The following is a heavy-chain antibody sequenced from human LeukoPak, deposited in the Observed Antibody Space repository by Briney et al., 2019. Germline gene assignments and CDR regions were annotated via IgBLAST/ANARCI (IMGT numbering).Heavy chain of an antibody. D-gene: IGHD3-10*01. J-gene: IGHJ4*02. CDR3: TKDPMVRGSTYDY. V-gene: IGHV3-23*01. CDR1: GFTFRSYA. CDR2: ISGSGST. Sequence: PGRSLRLSWAASGFTFRSYAMSWVRQPPGKGLEWVSAISGSGSTYYADSVKGRFTVSRDTSKSTLYLQVNSLRAEDTAEYYCTKDPMVRGSTYDYWGQGTLVTVSS.